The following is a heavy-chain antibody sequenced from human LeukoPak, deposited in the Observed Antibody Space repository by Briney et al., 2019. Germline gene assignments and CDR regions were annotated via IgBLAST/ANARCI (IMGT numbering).Heavy chain of an antibody. CDR1: GFTFNSYS. D-gene: IGHD4-17*01. V-gene: IGHV3-48*01. CDR2: ISGSSSTI. J-gene: IGHJ4*02. CDR3: AKDWLTVTYYFDY. Sequence: GGSLRLSCAASGFTFNSYSMNWVRQAPGKGLEWVSYISGSSSTIYYADFVKGRFTISRDNAKNSLFLQMNSLRAEDTAVYYCAKDWLTVTYYFDYWGQGTLVTVSS.